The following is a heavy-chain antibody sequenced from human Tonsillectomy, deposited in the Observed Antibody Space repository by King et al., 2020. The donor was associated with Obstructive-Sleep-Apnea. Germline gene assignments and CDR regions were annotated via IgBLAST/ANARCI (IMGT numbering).Heavy chain of an antibody. D-gene: IGHD3-9*01. Sequence: VQLVESGGGLVKPGGSLRLSCAASGFNFSTYSMNWVRQAPGKGLEWVSSISSSRSYIYYADSVKGRFTISRDNAKNSLYLQMNSLRAEDTAVYYCAGRDYDVLSGYYNIEPYYYYFGMDVWGQGTTVTVSS. J-gene: IGHJ6*02. CDR1: GFNFSTYS. V-gene: IGHV3-21*01. CDR3: AGRDYDVLSGYYNIEPYYYYFGMDV. CDR2: ISSSRSYI.